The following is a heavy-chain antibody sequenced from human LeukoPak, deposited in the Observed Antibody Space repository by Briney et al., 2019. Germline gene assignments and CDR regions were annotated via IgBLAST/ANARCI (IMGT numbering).Heavy chain of an antibody. D-gene: IGHD1-14*01. J-gene: IGHJ6*03. CDR1: GGSISSSSYY. CDR2: IYYSGST. Sequence: SETLSLTRTVSGGSISSSSYYWGCIRQPPGKGLEWIGSIYYSGSTYYNPSLKSRVTISVDTSKNQFSLKLSSVTAADTAVYYCARKVIPREPYYYYYMDVWGKGTTVTVSS. V-gene: IGHV4-39*01. CDR3: ARKVIPREPYYYYYMDV.